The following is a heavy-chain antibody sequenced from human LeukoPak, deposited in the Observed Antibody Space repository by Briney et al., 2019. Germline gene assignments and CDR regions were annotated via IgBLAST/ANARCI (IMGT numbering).Heavy chain of an antibody. V-gene: IGHV3-11*04. Sequence: GGSLRLSCAASGFIFSDYYMSWIRQAPGKGLEWVSYIGSSGSNKYYADSVKGRFTISRDNAKNSLYLQMNSLRAEDTAVYYCARDRGYCSSTSCYTEDYFDYWGQGTLVTVSS. D-gene: IGHD2-2*02. CDR3: ARDRGYCSSTSCYTEDYFDY. CDR1: GFIFSDYY. J-gene: IGHJ4*02. CDR2: IGSSGSNK.